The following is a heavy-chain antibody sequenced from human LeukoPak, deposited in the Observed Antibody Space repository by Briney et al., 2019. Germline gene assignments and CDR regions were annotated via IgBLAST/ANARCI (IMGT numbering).Heavy chain of an antibody. CDR1: GDSISSHY. J-gene: IGHJ4*02. CDR2: IYYSGST. CDR3: ARHPGASFDS. Sequence: PSETLSLTCTVSGDSISSHYWSWIRQPPGKGLEWIGYIYYSGSTNYNPSLKSRVTISIDRSKNLFSLKLTSVTVADTAVYFCARHPGASFDSWGQGNLVTVSS. V-gene: IGHV4-59*08. D-gene: IGHD7-27*01.